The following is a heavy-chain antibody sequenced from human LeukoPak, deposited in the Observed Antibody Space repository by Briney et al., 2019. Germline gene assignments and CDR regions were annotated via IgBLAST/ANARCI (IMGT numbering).Heavy chain of an antibody. CDR1: GFTFSNYW. CDR3: ARDKKSGESSEIDY. V-gene: IGHV3-74*03. CDR2: INRDGSTT. J-gene: IGHJ4*02. Sequence: AGGSLLLSCAASGFTFSNYWVHWVRQAPGKGLVWVSRINRDGSTTKYAASVKGRFTVSRDNAKNTLNLQMNSLRAEDTAVYYCARDKKSGESSEIDYWGQGTLVTVSS. D-gene: IGHD3-10*01.